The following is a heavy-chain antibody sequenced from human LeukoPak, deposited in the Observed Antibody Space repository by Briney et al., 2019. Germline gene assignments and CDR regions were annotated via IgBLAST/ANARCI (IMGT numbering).Heavy chain of an antibody. CDR3: AKTTDNYYYYYMDV. D-gene: IGHD4-17*01. CDR1: GFTFSSYG. V-gene: IGHV3-30*02. J-gene: IGHJ6*03. CDR2: IRYDGSNK. Sequence: WGSLRLSCAASGFTFSSYGMHWVRQAPGKGLEWVAFIRYDGSNKYYADSVKGRFTISRDNSKNSLYLQMNSLRAEDTAVYYCAKTTDNYYYYYMDVWGKGTTVTVSS.